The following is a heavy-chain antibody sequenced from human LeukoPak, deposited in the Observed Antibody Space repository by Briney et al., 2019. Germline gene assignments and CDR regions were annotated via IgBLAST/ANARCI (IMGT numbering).Heavy chain of an antibody. CDR2: ISAYNGNT. D-gene: IGHD3-22*01. Sequence: GASVKVSCKASGYTFTSYGISWVRQAPGQGLEWMGWISAYNGNTNYAQKLQGRVTMTTDTSTSTAYMELRSLRSDDTAVYYCARDSPSYYYEEQVVDYWGQGTLVTVSS. V-gene: IGHV1-18*01. J-gene: IGHJ4*02. CDR3: ARDSPSYYYEEQVVDY. CDR1: GYTFTSYG.